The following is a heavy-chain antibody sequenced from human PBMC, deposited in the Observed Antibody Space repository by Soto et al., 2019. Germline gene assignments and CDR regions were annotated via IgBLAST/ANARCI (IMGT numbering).Heavy chain of an antibody. D-gene: IGHD2-21*02. J-gene: IGHJ4*02. CDR3: AICGGNSVYFDY. V-gene: IGHV4-30-4*01. CDR1: GGSISSGDYY. Sequence: QVQLQESGPGLVKPSQTLSLTCTVSGGSISSGDYYWSWIRQPPGKGLEWIGYIYYSGSTYYNPSLRSRVTISVDTSKNQFSMKRSSVTAADTAVYYCAICGGNSVYFDYWGQGTLVTVSS. CDR2: IYYSGST.